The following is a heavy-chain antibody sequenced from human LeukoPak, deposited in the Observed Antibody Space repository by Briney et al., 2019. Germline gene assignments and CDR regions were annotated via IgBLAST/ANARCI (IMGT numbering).Heavy chain of an antibody. Sequence: GGSLRLSCAASGFTFSSYAMSWVRQAPGKGLEWVSAISGSGGSTYYADPVKGRFTISRDNSKNTLYLQMNSQRAEDTAVYYCAKDLAIGGFDYWGQGTLVTVSS. D-gene: IGHD3-10*01. CDR2: ISGSGGST. CDR3: AKDLAIGGFDY. V-gene: IGHV3-23*01. J-gene: IGHJ4*02. CDR1: GFTFSSYA.